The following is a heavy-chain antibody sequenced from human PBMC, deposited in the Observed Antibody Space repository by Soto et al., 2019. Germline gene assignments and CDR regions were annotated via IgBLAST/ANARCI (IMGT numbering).Heavy chain of an antibody. D-gene: IGHD3-16*01. V-gene: IGHV3-30*18. CDR2: ISYDGSNK. Sequence: GGSLRLSCAASGFTFSSYGMHWVRQAPGKGLEWVAVISYDGSNKYYADSVKGRFAISRDNSKNTLYLQMNSLRAEDTAVYYCAKGGEGDYWGQGTLVTVSS. J-gene: IGHJ4*02. CDR1: GFTFSSYG. CDR3: AKGGEGDY.